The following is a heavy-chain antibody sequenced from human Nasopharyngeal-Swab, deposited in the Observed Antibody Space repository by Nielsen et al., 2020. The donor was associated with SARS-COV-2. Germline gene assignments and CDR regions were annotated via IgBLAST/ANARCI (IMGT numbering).Heavy chain of an antibody. D-gene: IGHD6-6*01. J-gene: IGHJ6*03. CDR2: IIPIFGPA. CDR1: ACTYSCYA. V-gene: IGHV1-69*13. CDR3: ARDLSRSSSGEDYYYYYMDV. Sequence: SSVNVSCKATACTYSCYAISWLRQAPCQGLEWTGGIIPIFGPANYAQKFQGRVTITADESTSTAYMELSSLRSEDTAVYYCARDLSRSSSGEDYYYYYMDVWGKGTTVTVSS.